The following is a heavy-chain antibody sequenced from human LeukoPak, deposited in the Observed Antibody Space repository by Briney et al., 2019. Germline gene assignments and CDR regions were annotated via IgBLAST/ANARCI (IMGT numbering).Heavy chain of an antibody. CDR2: ISGSGGST. CDR3: AKSRPLWAAAGTFDY. Sequence: SGGSLRLSCAASGFTFSSYAMGWVRQAPGQGLEWVSAISGSGGSTYYADSVKGRFTISRDNSKNTLYLQMNSLRAEDTAVYYCAKSRPLWAAAGTFDYWGQGTLVTVSS. CDR1: GFTFSSYA. J-gene: IGHJ4*02. V-gene: IGHV3-23*01. D-gene: IGHD6-13*01.